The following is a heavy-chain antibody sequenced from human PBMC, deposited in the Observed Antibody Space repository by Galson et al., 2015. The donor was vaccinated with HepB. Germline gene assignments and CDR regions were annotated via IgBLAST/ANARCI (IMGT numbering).Heavy chain of an antibody. Sequence: QSGAEVKKPGESLKISCKASGYSFRNYWIGWVRQMPGKGLQCVGIIYPGDSETRYSPSFQGQVTISADKSINTAYLQWRSLKASDTAMYYCARLGHEGYHYYGMDVWGQGTTVTVSS. CDR3: ARLGHEGYHYYGMDV. CDR1: GYSFRNYW. J-gene: IGHJ6*02. V-gene: IGHV5-51*01. D-gene: IGHD2-2*01. CDR2: IYPGDSET.